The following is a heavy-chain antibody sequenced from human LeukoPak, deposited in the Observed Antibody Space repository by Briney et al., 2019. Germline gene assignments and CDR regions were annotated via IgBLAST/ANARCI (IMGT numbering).Heavy chain of an antibody. Sequence: GASVKVSCKASGYTFTSYDINWVRQATGQGLEWMGWMNPNSDNTGYAQKFQGRVTMTRDTSISTAYMELSRLRSDDTAVYYCARVATIIGSDDYWGQGTLVTVSS. CDR1: GYTFTSYD. D-gene: IGHD5-12*01. CDR2: MNPNSDNT. J-gene: IGHJ4*02. V-gene: IGHV1-8*01. CDR3: ARVATIIGSDDY.